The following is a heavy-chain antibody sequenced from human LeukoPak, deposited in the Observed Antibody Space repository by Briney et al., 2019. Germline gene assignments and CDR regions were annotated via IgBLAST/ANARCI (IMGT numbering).Heavy chain of an antibody. CDR2: IIPIFGTA. Sequence: ASVKVSCKASGGTFSSYAISWVRQAPGQGLEWMGGIIPIFGTANYAQKFQGRVTITTDESTSTAYMELSSLRSDDTAVYYCARAPNRQAGYSYGYFDYWGQGTLVTVSS. J-gene: IGHJ4*02. CDR3: ARAPNRQAGYSYGYFDY. D-gene: IGHD5-18*01. CDR1: GGTFSSYA. V-gene: IGHV1-69*05.